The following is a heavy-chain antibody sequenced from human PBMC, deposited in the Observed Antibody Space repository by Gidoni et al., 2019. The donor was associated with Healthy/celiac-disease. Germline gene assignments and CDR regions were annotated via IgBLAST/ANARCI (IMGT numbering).Heavy chain of an antibody. CDR3: AKVLNAFDI. CDR2: LSYDGSNK. Sequence: QVQLVESGAGVVQPWGSVRLSCAARGFTVSSYGMHWVRQAPGKGLEWVAVLSYDGSNKYHADSVKGRFTISRDNSQNTLYLQMNSLRAEDTAVYYCAKVLNAFDIWGQVTMVTVSS. J-gene: IGHJ3*02. V-gene: IGHV3-30*18. CDR1: GFTVSSYG.